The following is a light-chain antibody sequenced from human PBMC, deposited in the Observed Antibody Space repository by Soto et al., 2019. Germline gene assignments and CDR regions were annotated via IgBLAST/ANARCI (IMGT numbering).Light chain of an antibody. J-gene: IGKJ4*01. Sequence: DIVMTQTPLSSPVTLGQPASISCRSSQSLVHSDGNTYLSWLQQRPGQPPRLLIYKISTRFSGVPDRFSGSCAGTDFTLKISRVEAEDVGVYYCMQGTQFPFTFGGGTKVEIK. CDR2: KIS. V-gene: IGKV2-24*01. CDR3: MQGTQFPFT. CDR1: QSLVHSDGNTY.